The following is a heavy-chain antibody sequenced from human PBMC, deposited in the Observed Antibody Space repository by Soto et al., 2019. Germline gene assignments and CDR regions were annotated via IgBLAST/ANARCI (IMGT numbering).Heavy chain of an antibody. CDR1: GDSIRSSSY. Sequence: KTSETLSLTCTVSGDSIRSSSYWGWIRQPPGKGLEWIGSIYSTGNTYYNPSLNSQVTISVDTSKNQFSLNVISVTAADTAVYYCRRSSRYSTDVWGQGTTVTVSS. CDR3: RRSSRYSTDV. V-gene: IGHV4-39*01. CDR2: IYSTGNT. D-gene: IGHD6-13*01. J-gene: IGHJ6*02.